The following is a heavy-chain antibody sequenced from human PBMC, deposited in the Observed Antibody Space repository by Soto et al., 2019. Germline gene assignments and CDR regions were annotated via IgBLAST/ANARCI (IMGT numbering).Heavy chain of an antibody. CDR2: IYYSGST. Sequence: PSETLSLTCTVSGGSISSGDYYWSWIRQPPGKGLEWIGYIYYSGSTYYNPSLKSRVTISVDTSKNQFSLKLSSVTAADTAVYYCARGLMYSSSWYYWGQGTLVTVSS. CDR1: GGSISSGDYY. CDR3: ARGLMYSSSWYY. J-gene: IGHJ4*02. D-gene: IGHD6-13*01. V-gene: IGHV4-30-4*01.